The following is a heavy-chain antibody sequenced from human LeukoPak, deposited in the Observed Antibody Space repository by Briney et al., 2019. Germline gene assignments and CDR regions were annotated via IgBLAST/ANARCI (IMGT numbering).Heavy chain of an antibody. CDR3: ARRRPVTTPGGYFDY. Sequence: SQTLSLTCTVSGGSISSGGYYWSWIRQHPGKGLEWIGYIYYSGSTYYNSSLKSRVTISVDTSKNQFSLNLSSVTAADTAVYYCARRRPVTTPGGYFDYWGPGTLVTVSS. CDR1: GGSISSGGYY. CDR2: IYYSGST. J-gene: IGHJ4*02. V-gene: IGHV4-31*03. D-gene: IGHD4-17*01.